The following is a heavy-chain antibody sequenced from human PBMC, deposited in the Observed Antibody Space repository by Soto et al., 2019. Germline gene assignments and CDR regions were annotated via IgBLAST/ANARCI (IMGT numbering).Heavy chain of an antibody. CDR2: FYHGGNS. V-gene: IGHV4-59*01. D-gene: IGHD5-18*01. Sequence: SDTLSLTCSVAGCSIRIYYWSWIRQSPEKGLEWIGYFYHGGNSNYNPSLKSRVTISVDTSKNQLSLSMRSVTAADTAVYFCARISSVDPYGYVNGGLDVWGQGTTVTVSS. CDR1: GCSIRIYY. CDR3: ARISSVDPYGYVNGGLDV. J-gene: IGHJ6*02.